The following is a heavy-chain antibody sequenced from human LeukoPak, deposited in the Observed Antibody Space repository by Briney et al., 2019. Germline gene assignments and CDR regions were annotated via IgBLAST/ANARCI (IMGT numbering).Heavy chain of an antibody. J-gene: IGHJ4*02. D-gene: IGHD1-26*01. CDR3: ARVRRGYSGSYYPDY. V-gene: IGHV1-18*01. Sequence: ASVKVSCKASGYTFTSYGISWVRQAPGQGLGWMGWISAYNGNTNYAQKLQGRVTMTTDTSTSTVYMELSSLRSEDTAVYYCARVRRGYSGSYYPDYWGQGTLVTVSS. CDR2: ISAYNGNT. CDR1: GYTFTSYG.